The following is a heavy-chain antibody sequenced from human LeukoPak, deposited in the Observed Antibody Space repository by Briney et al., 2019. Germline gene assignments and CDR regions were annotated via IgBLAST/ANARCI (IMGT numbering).Heavy chain of an antibody. Sequence: ASVKVSCKASGYTFTSYGISWVRQAPGQGLEWMGWISAYNGNTNYAQKLQGRVTMTTDTSTSTAYMELRSLRSDDTAVYYCARDSCSSTSCYRPDAFDIGGQGTMVTVSS. CDR2: ISAYNGNT. V-gene: IGHV1-18*01. D-gene: IGHD2-2*01. CDR1: GYTFTSYG. J-gene: IGHJ3*02. CDR3: ARDSCSSTSCYRPDAFDI.